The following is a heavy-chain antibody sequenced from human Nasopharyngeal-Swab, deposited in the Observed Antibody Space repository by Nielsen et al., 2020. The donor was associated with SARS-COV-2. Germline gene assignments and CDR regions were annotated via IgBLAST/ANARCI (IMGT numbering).Heavy chain of an antibody. CDR1: GFTFGSCA. CDR2: ISGSGHRT. J-gene: IGHJ4*02. D-gene: IGHD3-3*01. CDR3: AKDFRHNYDYWSGYFTN. Sequence: GGSLRLSCVASGFTFGSCAMTWVRQAPGKGLQWLSTISGSGHRTYYADSVKGRFTISRDNSQNTLYLQMNSLRAEDTAVYYCAKDFRHNYDYWSGYFTNWGQGTLVTVSS. V-gene: IGHV3-23*01.